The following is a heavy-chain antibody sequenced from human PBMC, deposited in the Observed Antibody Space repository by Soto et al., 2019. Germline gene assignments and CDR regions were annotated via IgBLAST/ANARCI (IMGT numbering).Heavy chain of an antibody. J-gene: IGHJ4*02. CDR1: GFTFSSYA. CDR3: AKDDSRSSSWVLGY. Sequence: EVQLLESGGGLVQPGGSLRLSCAASGFTFSSYAMSWVRQAPGKGLEWVSAISGSGGSTYYADSVKGRFAIARDNSKNTLYLQMNSLRAEDTAVYYCAKDDSRSSSWVLGYWGQGTLVTVSS. CDR2: ISGSGGST. D-gene: IGHD6-13*01. V-gene: IGHV3-23*01.